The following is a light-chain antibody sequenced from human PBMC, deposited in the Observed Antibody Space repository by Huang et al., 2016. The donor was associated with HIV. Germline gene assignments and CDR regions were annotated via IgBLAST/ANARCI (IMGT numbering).Light chain of an antibody. CDR3: QRYGASPMYT. CDR1: QSVSSSY. J-gene: IGKJ2*01. Sequence: ESALTQSPGTLSMSPGERVTLSCRASQSVSSSYLAWYQQKVGQAPRLVIYGAPSRATGIPDRFSGSGSGTDFTLTISRLEPEDFAVYYCQRYGASPMYTFGQGTKLEI. V-gene: IGKV3-20*01. CDR2: GAP.